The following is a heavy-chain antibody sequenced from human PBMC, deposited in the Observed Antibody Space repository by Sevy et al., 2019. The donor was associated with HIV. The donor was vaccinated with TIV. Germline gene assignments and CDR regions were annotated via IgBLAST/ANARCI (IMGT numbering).Heavy chain of an antibody. D-gene: IGHD6-13*01. CDR1: GGSISSGSYY. V-gene: IGHV4-61*02. CDR3: AREGSTWAGWFDP. CDR2: IYTSGTP. Sequence: SETLSLTCTVSGGSISSGSYYWSWIRQPAGKGLEWIGRIYTSGTPNYNPSLKSRVTISVDTSKNQFSLKLSSVTATDTAVYYCAREGSTWAGWFDPWRQGTLVTVSS. J-gene: IGHJ5*02.